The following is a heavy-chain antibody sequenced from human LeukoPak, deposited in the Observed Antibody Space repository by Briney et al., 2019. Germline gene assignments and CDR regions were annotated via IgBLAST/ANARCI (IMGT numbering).Heavy chain of an antibody. CDR2: IKNGGSQK. CDR3: LLQMTYGELSDPDF. V-gene: IGHV3-7*01. D-gene: IGHD1-26*01. CDR1: GFDFNKYW. J-gene: IGHJ4*02. Sequence: GGSLRLSCAASGFDFNKYWMTWVRQAPGKGLEWVAHIKNGGSQKSYVDSVEGRFTISRDNDQNSLYLQRNSLRAEDTAVYYCLLQMTYGELSDPDFRGQGTLVTVSS.